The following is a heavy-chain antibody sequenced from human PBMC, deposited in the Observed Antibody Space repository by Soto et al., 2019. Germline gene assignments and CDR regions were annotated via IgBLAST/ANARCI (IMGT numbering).Heavy chain of an antibody. Sequence: GGSLRLSCAASGFTFSSYAMSWVRQAPGKGLEWVSAISGSGGSTYYADSVKGRFTISRDNSKNTLYLQMNSLRAEDTAVYYCAKDLNPLQWLVRGGVYYFDYWGQGTLVTVSS. D-gene: IGHD6-19*01. CDR1: GFTFSSYA. J-gene: IGHJ4*02. CDR2: ISGSGGST. CDR3: AKDLNPLQWLVRGGVYYFDY. V-gene: IGHV3-23*01.